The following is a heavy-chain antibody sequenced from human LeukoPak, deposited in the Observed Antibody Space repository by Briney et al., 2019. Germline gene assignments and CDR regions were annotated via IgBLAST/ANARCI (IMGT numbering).Heavy chain of an antibody. J-gene: IGHJ4*02. CDR2: ISSSSSYI. CDR3: ARTVEMATISDY. D-gene: IGHD5-24*01. CDR1: GFTFSSYS. Sequence: PGGSLRLSCAASGFTFSSYSMNWVRQAPGKGLEWVSSISSSSSYIYYADSVKGRFTISRDNAKNSLYLQMNSLRAEDTAVYYCARTVEMATISDYWGQGTLVTVSS. V-gene: IGHV3-21*01.